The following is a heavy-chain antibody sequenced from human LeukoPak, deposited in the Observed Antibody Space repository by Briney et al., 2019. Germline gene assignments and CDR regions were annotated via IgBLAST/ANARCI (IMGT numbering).Heavy chain of an antibody. CDR3: ARVDCSSISCPLDY. J-gene: IGHJ4*02. CDR2: ISSSRSYM. Sequence: GGSLRLSCAASGFTFSSYSMNWVRQAPGKGLEWVSSISSSRSYMYYADSVKGRFTISRDNAKNSLYLQMNSLRAEDTAVYYCARVDCSSISCPLDYWGQGTLVTVSS. V-gene: IGHV3-21*01. D-gene: IGHD2-2*01. CDR1: GFTFSSYS.